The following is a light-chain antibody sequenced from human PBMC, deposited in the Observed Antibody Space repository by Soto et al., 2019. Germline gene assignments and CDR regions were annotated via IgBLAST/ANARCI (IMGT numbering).Light chain of an antibody. V-gene: IGKV1-9*01. CDR2: DAS. J-gene: IGKJ5*01. CDR1: QGISSY. CDR3: QQLNNYPSG. Sequence: DIQLTQSPSFLSASVGDRVTITCRASQGISSYLAWYQQKPGKAPKLLIYDASTLQSGVPSRFSGSGSGTEFTLTISSLQPEDFATYYCQQLNNYPSGFGQGTRRRL.